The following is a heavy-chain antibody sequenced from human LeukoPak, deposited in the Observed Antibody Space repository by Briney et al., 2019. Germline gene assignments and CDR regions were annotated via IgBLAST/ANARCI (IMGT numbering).Heavy chain of an antibody. CDR2: IYYSGST. V-gene: IGHV4-39*01. J-gene: IGHJ4*02. Sequence: TETLTLTCTVSGGSISSSSYYWGWIRQPPGRGLEWIGSIYYSGSTYYNPSLKSRVTMSVDTSKNQFSLKLSSVTAADTAVYYCARQDILTGYLFDYWGQGTLVTVSS. D-gene: IGHD3-9*01. CDR1: GGSISSSSYY. CDR3: ARQDILTGYLFDY.